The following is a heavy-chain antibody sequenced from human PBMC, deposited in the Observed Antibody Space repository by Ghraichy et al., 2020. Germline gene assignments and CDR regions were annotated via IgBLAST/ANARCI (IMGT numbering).Heavy chain of an antibody. D-gene: IGHD2-21*02. CDR3: ARSSYCGGDCYWWFDP. CDR2: ISSSSSTI. J-gene: IGHJ5*02. V-gene: IGHV3-48*02. CDR1: GFTFSSYS. Sequence: LSLTCAASGFTFSSYSMNWVRQAPGKGLEWVSYISSSSSTIYYADSVKGRFTISRDNAKNSLYLQMNSLRDEDTAVYYCARSSYCGGDCYWWFDPWGQGTLVTVSS.